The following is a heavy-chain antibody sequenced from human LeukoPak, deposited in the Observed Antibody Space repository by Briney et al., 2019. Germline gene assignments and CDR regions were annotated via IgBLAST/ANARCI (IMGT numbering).Heavy chain of an antibody. CDR2: ISGSGGST. V-gene: IGHV3-23*01. CDR1: GFTFSSYG. CDR3: AKDGGVWFGESNDY. Sequence: GGSLRLSCAASGFTFSSYGMSWVRQAPGKGLEWVSAISGSGGSTYYADSVKGRFTISRDNFKNTLYLQMNSLRAEDTAVYYCAKDGGVWFGESNDYWGQGSLVTVSS. D-gene: IGHD3-10*01. J-gene: IGHJ4*02.